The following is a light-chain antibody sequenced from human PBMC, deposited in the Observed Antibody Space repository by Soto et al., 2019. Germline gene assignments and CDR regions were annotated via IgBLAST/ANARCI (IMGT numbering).Light chain of an antibody. Sequence: EIVMTQSPATLSVSPGGRATLSCRASQSISDTLAWYQQKPGQAPRLLIHGASTRATGFPARFSGSGSGTDFTLTISSLQSEDFAVYYCQQSYSTPLTFGGGTKVQIK. V-gene: IGKV3-15*01. CDR1: QSISDT. CDR2: GAS. CDR3: QQSYSTPLT. J-gene: IGKJ4*01.